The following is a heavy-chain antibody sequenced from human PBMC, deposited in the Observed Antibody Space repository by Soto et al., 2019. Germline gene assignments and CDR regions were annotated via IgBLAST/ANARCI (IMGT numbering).Heavy chain of an antibody. Sequence: QVQLQQWGAGLLKPSETLSLTCAVYGGSFSGYYWCWIRQPPGKGLEWIGEINHSGSTNYNPSLKSRVTISGDTSKNQFALKLSSVTAADTAVYYCARGSLWFGELLYLDYWGQGTLVTVSS. V-gene: IGHV4-34*01. D-gene: IGHD3-10*01. CDR3: ARGSLWFGELLYLDY. J-gene: IGHJ4*02. CDR2: INHSGST. CDR1: GGSFSGYY.